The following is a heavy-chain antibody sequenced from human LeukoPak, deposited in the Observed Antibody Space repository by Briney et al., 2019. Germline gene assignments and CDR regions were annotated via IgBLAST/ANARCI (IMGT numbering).Heavy chain of an antibody. Sequence: GGSLRLSCAAPGFTFSTYWMHWVRQPPGKGLVWVSRINGDGTQTNYADSVKGRFTVSRDNAKNTLYLQMNSLRADDTAVYFCIRDLRDHDYWGQGALVTVSS. CDR3: IRDLRDHDY. CDR2: INGDGTQT. J-gene: IGHJ4*02. V-gene: IGHV3-74*01. CDR1: GFTFSTYW.